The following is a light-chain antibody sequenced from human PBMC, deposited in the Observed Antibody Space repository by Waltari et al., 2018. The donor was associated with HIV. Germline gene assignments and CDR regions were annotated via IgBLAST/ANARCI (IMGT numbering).Light chain of an antibody. CDR3: QQYFTTPPT. CDR1: RTVLFSPNNQNY. J-gene: IGKJ1*01. V-gene: IGKV4-1*01. CDR2: WAS. Sequence: DIVMTQSPDSLAVSLGERATISCKSSRTVLFSPNNQNYLAWYQQKPGQPPQVLVYWASTRADFTLTISSLQPEDVALYYCQQYFTTPPTFGQGTKVEIK.